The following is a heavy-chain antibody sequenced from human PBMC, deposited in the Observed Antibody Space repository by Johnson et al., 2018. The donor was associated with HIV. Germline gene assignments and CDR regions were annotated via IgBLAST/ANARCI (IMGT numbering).Heavy chain of an antibody. D-gene: IGHD2-15*01. V-gene: IGHV3-7*02. CDR2: IKQDGSEN. Sequence: VQLVESGGGVVQPGRSLRLSCAASGFTFSSYAMHWFCQASGKGLEWVANIKQDGSENYYVDTVKGRFTISRDNAKNSLYLQMNSLRAEDTAVYYCAISKDCSGGSCPDGFDIWGQAIMV. CDR3: AISKDCSGGSCPDGFDI. J-gene: IGHJ3*02. CDR1: GFTFSSYA.